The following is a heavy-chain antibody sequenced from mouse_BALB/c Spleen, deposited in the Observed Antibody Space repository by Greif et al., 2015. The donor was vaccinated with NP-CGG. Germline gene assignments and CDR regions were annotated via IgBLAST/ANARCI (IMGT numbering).Heavy chain of an antibody. V-gene: IGHV5-9*02. CDR3: ARDYYGSSSFDY. J-gene: IGHJ2*01. D-gene: IGHD1-1*01. CDR2: ISSGGSYT. CDR1: GFAFSSYD. Sequence: DVMLVESGGGLVKPGGSLKLSCAASGFAFSSYDMSWVRQTPEKRLEWVATISSGGSYTYYPDSVKGRFTISRDNARNTLYLQMSSLRSEDTALYYCARDYYGSSSFDYWGQGTTLTVSS.